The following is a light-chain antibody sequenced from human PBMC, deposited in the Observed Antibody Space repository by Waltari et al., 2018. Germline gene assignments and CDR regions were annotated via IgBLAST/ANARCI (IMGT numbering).Light chain of an antibody. CDR2: LNFDGTH. CDR1: SGHSSYA. J-gene: IGLJ2*01. CDR3: QTWGTAAHVV. V-gene: IGLV4-69*01. Sequence: QLVVTQSPSASASLGASINLPCTLSSGHSSYAVAWHQQHSQKGPRFLMKLNFDGTHDKGDGVPARFSGSNSGAERYLTISSLQSEDEADYYCQTWGTAAHVVFGGGTKLTVL.